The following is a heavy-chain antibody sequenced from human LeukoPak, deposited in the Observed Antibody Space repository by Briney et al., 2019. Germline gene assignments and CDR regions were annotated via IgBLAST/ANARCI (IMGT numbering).Heavy chain of an antibody. V-gene: IGHV3-48*03. CDR1: GXTFSDYE. D-gene: IGHD4-23*01. CDR3: ASTVANDY. CDR2: ISIGGSTI. J-gene: IGHJ4*02. Sequence: GGSLRLSCAASGXTFSDYEMNWVRQAPGKGLEWVSYISIGGSTIYYADSVKGRFTISRDNAKNSLYLQMNSLRAEDTAVYYCASTVANDYWGQGTLVTVSS.